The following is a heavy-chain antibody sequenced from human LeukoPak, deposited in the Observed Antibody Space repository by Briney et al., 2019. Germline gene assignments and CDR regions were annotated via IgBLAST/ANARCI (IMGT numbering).Heavy chain of an antibody. V-gene: IGHV3-23*01. J-gene: IGHJ4*02. D-gene: IGHD6-19*01. Sequence: GGSLRLSCEAPGFTFRSYAISWFRQAPGKGREWVSLISGSGSSTYYADSVKGRFTISRDNSKNTLYLQMNSLRAEDTAVYYCAKGVAVASPYYFDYWGQGTLVTVSS. CDR2: ISGSGSST. CDR3: AKGVAVASPYYFDY. CDR1: GFTFRSYA.